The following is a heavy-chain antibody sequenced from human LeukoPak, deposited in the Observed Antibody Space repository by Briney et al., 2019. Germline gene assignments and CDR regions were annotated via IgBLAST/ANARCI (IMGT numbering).Heavy chain of an antibody. CDR3: AKVADYYDSSGYFDY. Sequence: PGGSLRLSCAASGFTLSSYAMSWVRQAPGKGREWVSAISGSGGSTYYADSVKGRFTISRDNSKNTLYLQMNSLRAEDTAVYYCAKVADYYDSSGYFDYWGQGTLVTVSS. D-gene: IGHD3-22*01. CDR1: GFTLSSYA. V-gene: IGHV3-23*01. CDR2: ISGSGGST. J-gene: IGHJ4*02.